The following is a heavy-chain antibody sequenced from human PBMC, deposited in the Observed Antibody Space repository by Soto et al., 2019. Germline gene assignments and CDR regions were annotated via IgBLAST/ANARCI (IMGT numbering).Heavy chain of an antibody. V-gene: IGHV3-53*01. CDR3: ARDSGYSYGYYGMDV. CDR2: IYGGGST. D-gene: IGHD5-18*01. J-gene: IGHJ6*02. Sequence: EVQQVESGGGLIQPGGSLRLSCAASGFTVSGNHMSWVRQAPGKGLEWVSVIYGGGSTYYADSVKGRFTISRDKSKNTLYLQMTSLRAEDTAVYYCARDSGYSYGYYGMDVWGQGTTVTVSS. CDR1: GFTVSGNH.